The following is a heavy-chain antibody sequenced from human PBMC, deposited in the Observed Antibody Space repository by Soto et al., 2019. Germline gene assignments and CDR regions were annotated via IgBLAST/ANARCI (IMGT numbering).Heavy chain of an antibody. CDR2: VSPGRHVS. CDR1: GFSFYSFV. Sequence: GSLGLSCPASGFSFYSFVMNWVRQAPGKGWQWFATVSPGRHVSHSTASVKGPFTISTNNSRRTLHLLMDPLRAEDAPVYFCARIAIAATPNWGAFDFWGQGTLVTVSS. J-gene: IGHJ3*01. V-gene: IGHV3-23*01. D-gene: IGHD7-27*01. CDR3: ARIAIAATPNWGAFDF.